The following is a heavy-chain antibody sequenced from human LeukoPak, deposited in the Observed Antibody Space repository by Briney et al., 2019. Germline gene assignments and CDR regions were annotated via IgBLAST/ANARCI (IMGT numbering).Heavy chain of an antibody. CDR1: GGSLSSYY. Sequence: SETLSLTCTVSGGSLSSYYWSWIRQPPGKGLEWIGYIHYSGSTNYNPSPKSRVTISVDTSKNQFSLKVSSVTAADTAVYYCARDRRDAYNLNCFDPWGQGALVTVSS. V-gene: IGHV4-59*01. J-gene: IGHJ5*02. D-gene: IGHD5-24*01. CDR3: ARDRRDAYNLNCFDP. CDR2: IHYSGST.